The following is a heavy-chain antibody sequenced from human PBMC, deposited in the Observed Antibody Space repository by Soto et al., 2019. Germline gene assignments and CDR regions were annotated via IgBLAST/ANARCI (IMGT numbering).Heavy chain of an antibody. V-gene: IGHV3-21*01. CDR2: ISSSSSYI. J-gene: IGHJ4*02. Sequence: EVQLVESGGGLVKPGGSLRLSCAASGFTFSSYSMNWVRQAPGKGLEWVSSISSSSSYIYYADSVKGRFTISRDNAQNSLYLQMNSLSAEDTAVYYCARGGGMYSGEDGFPDYWGQGTLVTVSS. D-gene: IGHD1-26*01. CDR1: GFTFSSYS. CDR3: ARGGGMYSGEDGFPDY.